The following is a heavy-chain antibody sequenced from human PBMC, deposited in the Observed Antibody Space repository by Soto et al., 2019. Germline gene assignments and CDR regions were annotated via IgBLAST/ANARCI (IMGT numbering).Heavy chain of an antibody. Sequence: PGGSLRLSCAASGFTFSSYAMSWVRQAPGKGLEWVSAISGSGGSTYYADSVKGRFTISRDNSKNTLYLQMNSLRAEDTAVYYCAKGLRGYSYGWADYWGQGTLVNVSS. V-gene: IGHV3-23*01. D-gene: IGHD5-18*01. CDR1: GFTFSSYA. CDR2: ISGSGGST. J-gene: IGHJ4*02. CDR3: AKGLRGYSYGWADY.